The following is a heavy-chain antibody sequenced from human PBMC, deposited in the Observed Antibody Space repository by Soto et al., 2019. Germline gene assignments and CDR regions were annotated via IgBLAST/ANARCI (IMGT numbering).Heavy chain of an antibody. CDR2: IYPGDSDT. J-gene: IGHJ3*02. CDR1: GYSFTSYW. D-gene: IGHD5-12*01. CDR3: ARHEDQWLRSRADAFDI. Sequence: PGESLKISCKGSGYSFTSYWIGWVRQMPGKGLEWMGIIYPGDSDTRYSPSFQGQVTISADKSISTAYLQWGSLKASDTAMYYCARHEDQWLRSRADAFDIWGQGTMVTVSS. V-gene: IGHV5-51*01.